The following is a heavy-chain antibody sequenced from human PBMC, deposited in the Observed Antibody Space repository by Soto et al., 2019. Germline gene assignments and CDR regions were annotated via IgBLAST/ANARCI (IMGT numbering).Heavy chain of an antibody. Sequence: QVQLVQSGAEVKKPGSSVKVSCKASGGSLSNYGISWVRQAPGQGLEWMGGIITVFGTANYAQKFQGRVTSSADESTNIVDIDVTSLRSEDTAVYYCARGDATKIVVTTYYAMDVWGQGTTFTVSS. CDR1: GGSLSNYG. V-gene: IGHV1-69*12. J-gene: IGHJ6*02. D-gene: IGHD4-17*01. CDR3: ARGDATKIVVTTYYAMDV. CDR2: IITVFGTA.